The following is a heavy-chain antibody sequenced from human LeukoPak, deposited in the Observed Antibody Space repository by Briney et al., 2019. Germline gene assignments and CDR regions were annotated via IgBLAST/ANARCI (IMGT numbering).Heavy chain of an antibody. Sequence: ASVRVSCKASNYTFSDYDVTWVRQAPGQGLEWMGWVSKYTGNADYAPKFQGRVSMTTDTSTRTAYMELRSLRPDDTAEYFCAREDDRSFGAYDCWGQGTLVTVS. CDR1: NYTFSDYD. CDR3: AREDDRSFGAYDC. V-gene: IGHV1-18*01. D-gene: IGHD4-17*01. J-gene: IGHJ4*02. CDR2: VSKYTGNA.